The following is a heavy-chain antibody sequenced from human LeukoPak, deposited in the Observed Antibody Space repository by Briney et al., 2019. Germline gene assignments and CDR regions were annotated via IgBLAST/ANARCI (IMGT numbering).Heavy chain of an antibody. D-gene: IGHD2-2*01. J-gene: IGHJ4*02. V-gene: IGHV4-59*08. CDR1: GGSIRSFY. CDR2: IFHSGST. CDR3: ARDCSSTSCYRSQGY. Sequence: SETLSLTCTVSGGSIRSFYWSWIRQPPGKGLEWIGNIFHSGSTHYNPSLKSRVTISVDTSKNQFSLKLSSVTAADTAVYYCARDCSSTSCYRSQGYWGQGTLVTVSS.